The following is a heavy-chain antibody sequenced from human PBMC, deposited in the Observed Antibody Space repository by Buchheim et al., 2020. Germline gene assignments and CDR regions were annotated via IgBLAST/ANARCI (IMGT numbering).Heavy chain of an antibody. CDR1: GFTFSSYG. V-gene: IGHV3-30*18. J-gene: IGHJ4*02. Sequence: QVQLVESGGGVVQPGRSLRLSCAASGFTFSSYGMHWVRQAPGKGLEWVAVISYDGSNKYYADSVKGRFTISRDNSKNTLYLQMNSLRAEDTAVYYCAKVGYYGDYPGGGDYWGQGT. CDR2: ISYDGSNK. D-gene: IGHD4-17*01. CDR3: AKVGYYGDYPGGGDY.